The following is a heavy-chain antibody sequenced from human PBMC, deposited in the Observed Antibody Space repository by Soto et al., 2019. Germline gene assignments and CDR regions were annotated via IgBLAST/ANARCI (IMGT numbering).Heavy chain of an antibody. CDR1: GDSVTGGNFV. J-gene: IGHJ5*02. CDR2: ISNSETT. CDR3: ARGCLLFEALSLDIFAP. Sequence: SGTLSLTCTVSGDSVTGGNFVWCWIRQPPGKTLEWLGCISNSETTNSNPPLKSRVTLSLDTSRNQFSLKLNSVTAADTAVYFCARGCLLFEALSLDIFAPSRHGTLVT. D-gene: IGHD3-16*02. V-gene: IGHV4-61*01.